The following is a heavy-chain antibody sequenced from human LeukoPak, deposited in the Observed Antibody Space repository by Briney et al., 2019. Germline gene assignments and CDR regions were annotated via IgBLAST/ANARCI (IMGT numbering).Heavy chain of an antibody. D-gene: IGHD3-9*01. CDR3: ATVAPANYDILTGSYYFDY. Sequence: SVKVSCKASGGTFSSYAISWVRQAPGQGLEWMGGIIPIFGTANYAQKFQGRVTITADESTSTAYMELSSLRSEDTAVYYCATVAPANYDILTGSYYFDYWGQGTLVTVSS. CDR2: IIPIFGTA. V-gene: IGHV1-69*13. J-gene: IGHJ4*02. CDR1: GGTFSSYA.